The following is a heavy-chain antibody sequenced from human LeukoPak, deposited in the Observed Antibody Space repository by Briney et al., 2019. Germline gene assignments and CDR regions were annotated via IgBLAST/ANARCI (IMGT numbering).Heavy chain of an antibody. V-gene: IGHV4-4*07. Sequence: KTSETLSLTCTVSGGSISTYYWNWIRQPAGKGLEWIGRIYTTGITNYNPSLKSRVSVSVDTSKNQFSLKLSSVTAADTAVYYCARGKVVAGTPGQNSWDSWGQGTLVTVSS. CDR2: IYTTGIT. CDR3: ARGKVVAGTPGQNSWDS. CDR1: GGSISTYY. D-gene: IGHD6-19*01. J-gene: IGHJ4*02.